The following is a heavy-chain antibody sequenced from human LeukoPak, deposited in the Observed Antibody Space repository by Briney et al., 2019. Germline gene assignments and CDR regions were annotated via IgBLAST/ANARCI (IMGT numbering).Heavy chain of an antibody. J-gene: IGHJ6*02. D-gene: IGHD5-18*01. CDR1: GGSVSNYY. V-gene: IGHV4-4*07. Sequence: SETLSLTCTVSGGSVSNYYWSWIRQPAGKGLEWIGRLYSSGTTKHNPSLESRVTISVDTSKNQFSLKLSSVTAADTAVYYCARSAYPGYSYGRTPPDVWGQGTTVTVSS. CDR2: LYSSGTT. CDR3: ARSAYPGYSYGRTPPDV.